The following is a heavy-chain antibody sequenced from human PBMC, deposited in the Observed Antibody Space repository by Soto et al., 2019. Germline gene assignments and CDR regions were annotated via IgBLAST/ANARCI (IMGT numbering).Heavy chain of an antibody. Sequence: GGSMRLSCAASGFTFSNYAMSWVRQAPGKALEWVSSINIVGGNTNYADSVRGRFTMSRDDSKNTVFLQMNSLRAEDTAIYYCTKNYYFDSWGQGTLVTVSS. CDR2: INIVGGNT. V-gene: IGHV3-23*01. CDR1: GFTFSNYA. J-gene: IGHJ4*02. CDR3: TKNYYFDS.